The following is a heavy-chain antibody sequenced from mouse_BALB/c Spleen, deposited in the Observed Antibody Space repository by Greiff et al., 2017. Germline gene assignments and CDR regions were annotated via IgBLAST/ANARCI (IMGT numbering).Heavy chain of an antibody. CDR3: ARTDTTRCFDG. Sequence: VKLQQSGAELVRPGSSVKISCKASGYAFSSYWMNWVKQRPGQGLEWIGQIYPGDGDTNYNGKFKGKATLTADKSSSTAYMQLSSLTSEDSAVYFCARTDTTRCFDGWGAGTTVTVSS. J-gene: IGHJ1*01. CDR1: GYAFSSYW. D-gene: IGHD1-1*01. V-gene: IGHV1-80*01. CDR2: IYPGDGDT.